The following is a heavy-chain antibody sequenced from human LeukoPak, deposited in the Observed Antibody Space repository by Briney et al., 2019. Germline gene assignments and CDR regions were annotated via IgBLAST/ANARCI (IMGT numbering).Heavy chain of an antibody. CDR1: GFTFRSYS. D-gene: IGHD3-9*01. CDR3: ARRYYDFLTGYYNWYFDL. V-gene: IGHV3-48*04. Sequence: GALRLSCEASGFTFRSYSMNWVRQAPGKGLEWISYISGSSNSIYYADSVKGRFTISRDNAKISLNLQMNSLRAEDTAIYYCARRYYDFLTGYYNWYFDLWGRGTLVTVSS. J-gene: IGHJ2*01. CDR2: ISGSSNSI.